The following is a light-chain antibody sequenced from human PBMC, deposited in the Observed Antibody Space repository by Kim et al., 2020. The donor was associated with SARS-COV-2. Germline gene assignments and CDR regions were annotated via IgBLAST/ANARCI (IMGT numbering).Light chain of an antibody. Sequence: PGESAPVSCRASQSVNNNYLAWYQQKPGQAPRHLIYGASSRATGIPDRFSGSGSETDFILTISRLDPEDFAVYYCQHYGASPLTFGGGTKVDIK. CDR3: QHYGASPLT. CDR1: QSVNNNY. V-gene: IGKV3-20*01. CDR2: GAS. J-gene: IGKJ4*01.